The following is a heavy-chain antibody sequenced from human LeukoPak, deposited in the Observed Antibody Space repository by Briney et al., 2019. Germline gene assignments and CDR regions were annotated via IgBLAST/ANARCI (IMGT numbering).Heavy chain of an antibody. V-gene: IGHV3-30*02. D-gene: IGHD4-17*01. J-gene: IGHJ3*02. CDR1: GFTFSRYG. CDR2: IFYDGRNK. Sequence: GGSLRLSCAASGFTFSRYGMHWVRQAPGKGLEWLAFIFYDGRNKYHADSVKGRFTISRDNSKNTLYLQMNSLRVEDTAVYYCAKNIFDYGDYYASDIWGQGTMVTVSS. CDR3: AKNIFDYGDYYASDI.